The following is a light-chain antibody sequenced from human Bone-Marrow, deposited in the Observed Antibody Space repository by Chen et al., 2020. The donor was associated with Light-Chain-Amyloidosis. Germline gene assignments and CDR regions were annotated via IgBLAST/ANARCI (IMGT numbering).Light chain of an antibody. CDR1: SGSIAPNY. J-gene: IGLJ3*02. CDR2: EDD. CDR3: QSYQGSSQGV. V-gene: IGLV6-57*01. Sequence: NFMLTQPHSVSESPGKTVIISCTRSSGSIAPNYVQWYQQRPGSSPTPVIYEDDTRPSGVPDRFSGSIDRSSNSASLTSSGLKTEDEADYYCQSYQGSSQGVFGGGTKLTVL.